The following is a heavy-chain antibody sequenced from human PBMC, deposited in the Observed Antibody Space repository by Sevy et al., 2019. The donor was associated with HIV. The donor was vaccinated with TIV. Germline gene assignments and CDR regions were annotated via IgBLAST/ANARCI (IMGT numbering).Heavy chain of an antibody. D-gene: IGHD1-26*01. Sequence: GGSLRLSCAASGFTFSTYGMLWVRQAPGKGLEWVANINEDGSTKYYLDSVKGRFTISRDNAENSAFLQMNSLRVEDTAVYYCVRALLKADSLWGQGTLVTVSS. CDR3: VRALLKADSL. V-gene: IGHV3-7*01. CDR1: GFTFSTYG. J-gene: IGHJ4*02. CDR2: INEDGSTK.